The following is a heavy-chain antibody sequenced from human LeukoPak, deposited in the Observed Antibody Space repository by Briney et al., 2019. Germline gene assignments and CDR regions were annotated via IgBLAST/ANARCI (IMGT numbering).Heavy chain of an antibody. CDR2: INAGNGNT. V-gene: IGHV1-3*01. Sequence: ASVKVSCKASGYTFTSYAMHWVRQVPGQRLEWMGWINAGNGNTKYSQKFQGRVTITRDTSASTAYMELSSLRAEDTALYYCVRMNYVSSGWGAPFDHWGQGTLVTVSS. J-gene: IGHJ4*02. CDR3: VRMNYVSSGWGAPFDH. CDR1: GYTFTSYA. D-gene: IGHD1-7*01.